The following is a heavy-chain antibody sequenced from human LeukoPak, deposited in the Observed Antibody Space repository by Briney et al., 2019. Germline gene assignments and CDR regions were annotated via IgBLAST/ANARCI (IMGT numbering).Heavy chain of an antibody. Sequence: GGSLRLSCAASGFTFSSYGMHWVRQAPGKGLEWVAVIWYDGSNKYYADSVKGRFTISRDNSKNTLYLQMNSLRAEDTAVYYCAKRSGGGGPPPALNYWGQGTLVTVS. CDR2: IWYDGSNK. V-gene: IGHV3-33*06. CDR3: AKRSGGGGPPPALNY. J-gene: IGHJ4*02. D-gene: IGHD1-26*01. CDR1: GFTFSSYG.